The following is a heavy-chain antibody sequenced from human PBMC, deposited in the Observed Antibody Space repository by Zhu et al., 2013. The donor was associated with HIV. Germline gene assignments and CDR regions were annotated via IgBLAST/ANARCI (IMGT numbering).Heavy chain of an antibody. CDR1: GGSISSSSYY. J-gene: IGHJ5*02. V-gene: IGHV4-39*07. Sequence: QVQLQESGPGLVKPSETLSLTCTVSGGSISSSSYYWGWIRQPPGKGLEWIGSIYYSGSTYYNPSLKSRVTISVDTSKNQFSLKLSSVTAADTAVYYCARDTKPGIAAAGPLNGFDPWGQGNPGHRLL. CDR2: IYYSGST. CDR3: ARDTKPGIAAAGPLNGFDP. D-gene: IGHD6-13*01.